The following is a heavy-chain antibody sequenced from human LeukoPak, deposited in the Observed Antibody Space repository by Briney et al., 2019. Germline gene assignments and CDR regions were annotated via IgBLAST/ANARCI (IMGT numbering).Heavy chain of an antibody. Sequence: GGSLRLSCAASGFTFSSYEMNWVRQAPGKGLEWVSYISSSGSTIYYADSVKGRFTISRDNAKNSLYLQMNSLRAEDTAVYYCARIYSSGWNGSWFDPWGQGTLVTVSS. CDR2: ISSSGSTI. CDR3: ARIYSSGWNGSWFDP. V-gene: IGHV3-48*03. J-gene: IGHJ5*02. CDR1: GFTFSSYE. D-gene: IGHD6-19*01.